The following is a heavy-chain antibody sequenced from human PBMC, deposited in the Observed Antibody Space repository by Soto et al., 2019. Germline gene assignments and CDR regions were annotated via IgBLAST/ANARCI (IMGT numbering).Heavy chain of an antibody. J-gene: IGHJ4*02. CDR1: GGSTSSGGYS. Sequence: PSETLSLTCAASGGSTSSGGYSWSWIRQPPGKGLEWIGYIYHSGSIYYNPSLKSRVTMSVDTSKNQSSLKLSSVTAADTAVYYCARGGGSSSPRRDLDYWGQGTLVTVSS. CDR2: IYHSGSI. V-gene: IGHV4-30-2*01. CDR3: ARGGGSSSPRRDLDY. D-gene: IGHD2-2*01.